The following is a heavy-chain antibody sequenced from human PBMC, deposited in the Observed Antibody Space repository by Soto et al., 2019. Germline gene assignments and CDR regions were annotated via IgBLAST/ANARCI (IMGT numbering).Heavy chain of an antibody. D-gene: IGHD6-13*01. CDR3: ASSRKGRWPCAY. V-gene: IGHV4-31*03. J-gene: IGHJ4*02. CDR1: GDSISSGGYY. CDR2: IHYSGST. Sequence: SETLSLTCTVSGDSISSGGYYWSWVRQHPGKGLEWIGYIHYSGSTYYTPSLKSRLTISIDTSENQFSLNLNSVSAADTAVYYCASSRKGRWPCAYWGQGTMVTVSS.